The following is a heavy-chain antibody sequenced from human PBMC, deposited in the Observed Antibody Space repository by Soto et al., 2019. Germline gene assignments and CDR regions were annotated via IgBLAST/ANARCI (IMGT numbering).Heavy chain of an antibody. Sequence: GGSLRLSCAASGFTFSSYGMHWVRQAPGKGLEWVAVIWYDGSNKYYADSVKGRFTISRDNSKNTLYLQMNSLRAEDTAVYYCARDGGCSGGSCYRYFQHWGQGT. CDR1: GFTFSSYG. CDR2: IWYDGSNK. J-gene: IGHJ1*01. D-gene: IGHD2-15*01. CDR3: ARDGGCSGGSCYRYFQH. V-gene: IGHV3-33*01.